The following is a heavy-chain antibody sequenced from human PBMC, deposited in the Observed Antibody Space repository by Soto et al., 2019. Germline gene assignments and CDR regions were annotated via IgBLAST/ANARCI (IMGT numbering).Heavy chain of an antibody. V-gene: IGHV1-69*04. CDR3: AAPTGDPEDYFDY. D-gene: IGHD7-27*01. Sequence: ASVKVSCKASGGTFSSYAISWVRQAPGQGLEWMGRIIPILGIANYAQKFQGRDTITADKSTSIAYMELSSLRSEDTAVYHCAAPTGDPEDYFDYWGQGTLVTVSS. CDR1: GGTFSSYA. J-gene: IGHJ4*02. CDR2: IIPILGIA.